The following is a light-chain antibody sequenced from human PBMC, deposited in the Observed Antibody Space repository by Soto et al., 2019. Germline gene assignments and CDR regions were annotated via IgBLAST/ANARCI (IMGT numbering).Light chain of an antibody. V-gene: IGKV3-20*01. CDR2: GAS. J-gene: IGKJ5*01. CDR3: QQYGSSPPIT. Sequence: DIVLTPAPGTLSLSPGERPTLSCRARQSVSSSYLAWYQQKPGQAPXLXXYGASSRATGIPDRFSGSGSGTDFTLTISRLEPEDFAVYYCQQYGSSPPITFGQGTRLEIK. CDR1: QSVSSSY.